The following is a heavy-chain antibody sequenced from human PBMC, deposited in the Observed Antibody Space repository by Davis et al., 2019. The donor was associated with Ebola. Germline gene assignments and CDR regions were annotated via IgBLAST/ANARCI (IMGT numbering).Heavy chain of an antibody. CDR2: IFYSGST. V-gene: IGHV4-39*01. Sequence: PSETLSLTCSVSSDSISGSSYYWGWIRQPPGKGLEWIGTIFYSGSTYYNPSLKSRVTISVDTSKNQFSLKLRSVTAADTGVYYCASPTYCSGGTCYTLKDFQNWGQGTLVTVSS. CDR1: SDSISGSSYY. J-gene: IGHJ1*01. CDR3: ASPTYCSGGTCYTLKDFQN. D-gene: IGHD2-15*01.